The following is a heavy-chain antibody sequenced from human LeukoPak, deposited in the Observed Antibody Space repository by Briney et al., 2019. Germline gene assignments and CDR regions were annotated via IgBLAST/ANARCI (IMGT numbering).Heavy chain of an antibody. CDR1: GASISSSRHY. V-gene: IGHV4-39*07. CDR2: IFHSGNT. CDR3: ASVVDTTMIFDH. Sequence: SETLSLTCTVSGASISSSRHYWGWIRQSPGKGLAWIGSIFHSGNTYYNPSLKSRVTISIDTSKNQLSLELKSVTAADSAVYYCASVVDTTMIFDHWGQGTLVTVSS. J-gene: IGHJ4*02. D-gene: IGHD5-18*01.